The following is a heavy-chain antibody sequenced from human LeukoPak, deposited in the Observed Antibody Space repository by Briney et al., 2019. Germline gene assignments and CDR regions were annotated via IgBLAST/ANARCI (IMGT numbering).Heavy chain of an antibody. CDR1: GFTFSSYS. D-gene: IGHD2-2*01. CDR3: GRGGVPASQDY. V-gene: IGHV3-21*01. Sequence: GGSLRLSCAASGFTFSSYSMNWVRQAPGKGLEWVSSISSSSSYIYYADSVKGRFTISRDNAKNTLYLQINSLRAEDTAVYYCGRGGVPASQDYWGHGTLVTVSS. CDR2: ISSSSSYI. J-gene: IGHJ4*01.